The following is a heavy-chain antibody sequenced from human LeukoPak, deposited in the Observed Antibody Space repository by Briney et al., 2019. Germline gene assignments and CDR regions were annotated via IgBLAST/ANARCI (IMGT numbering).Heavy chain of an antibody. CDR3: ARFGSDSFGYKYYFDS. CDR1: GGSISTYY. V-gene: IGHV4-59*08. J-gene: IGHJ4*02. Sequence: PSETLSLTCSVSGGSISTYYWSWIRQPPGKGLEWIGYINYSGTTNYNPSLKSRVTISVDTSKNHSSLRLNSVTAADTAVYFCARFGSDSFGYKYYFDSWGQGILVTVSS. CDR2: INYSGTT. D-gene: IGHD3-22*01.